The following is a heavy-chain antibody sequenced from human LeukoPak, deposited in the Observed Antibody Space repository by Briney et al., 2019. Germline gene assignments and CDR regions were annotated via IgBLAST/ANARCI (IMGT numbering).Heavy chain of an antibody. CDR2: ISGSGGST. CDR3: AKPGTEWEPTGWFDP. Sequence: GGSLRLSCATSGFIFSNYWMSWVRQAPGKGLEWVSAISGSGGSTYYADSVKGRFTISRDNSKNTLYLQMNSLRAEDTAVYYCAKPGTEWEPTGWFDPWGQGTLVTVSS. D-gene: IGHD1-26*01. J-gene: IGHJ5*02. CDR1: GFIFSNYW. V-gene: IGHV3-23*01.